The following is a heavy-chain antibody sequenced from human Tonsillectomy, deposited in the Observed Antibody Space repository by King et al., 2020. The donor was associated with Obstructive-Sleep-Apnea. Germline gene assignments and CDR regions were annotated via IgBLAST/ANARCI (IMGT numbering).Heavy chain of an antibody. CDR1: GYSISSVYY. V-gene: IGHV4-38-2*02. J-gene: IGHJ2*01. Sequence: VQLQESGPGLVKPSETLSLTCTVSGYSISSVYYWGWIRQPPGKGLEWIGSSYHSGSTYYNPSLKSRVTISVDTSKNQFSLKLSSVTAADTAVYYCASAPQWLGDWYFDLWGRGTLVTVSS. D-gene: IGHD6-19*01. CDR3: ASAPQWLGDWYFDL. CDR2: SYHSGST.